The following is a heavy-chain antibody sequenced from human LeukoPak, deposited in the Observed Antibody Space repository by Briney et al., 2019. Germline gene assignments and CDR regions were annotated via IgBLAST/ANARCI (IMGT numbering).Heavy chain of an antibody. D-gene: IGHD2-2*01. J-gene: IGHJ4*02. CDR3: ARDQRYCSSSSCPWEPFDY. Sequence: PGGSLRLSCAASGFTFSSYAMGWVRQAPGKGLEWVSAISGSGGRTYYADSVKGRFTISRDNAKNSLYLQMNSLRAEDTAVYYCARDQRYCSSSSCPWEPFDYWGQGTLVTVSS. CDR1: GFTFSSYA. V-gene: IGHV3-23*01. CDR2: ISGSGGRT.